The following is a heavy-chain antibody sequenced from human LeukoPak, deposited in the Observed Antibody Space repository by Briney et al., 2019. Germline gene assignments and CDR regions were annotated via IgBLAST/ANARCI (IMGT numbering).Heavy chain of an antibody. CDR1: GGSISSYY. CDR3: ARENYDILTGWSPFDY. V-gene: IGHV4-59*12. D-gene: IGHD3-9*01. J-gene: IGHJ4*02. CDR2: IYYSGST. Sequence: SETLSLTCTVSGGSISSYYWSWVRQPPGKGLEWIGYIYYSGSTNYNPSLKSRVTISVDTSKNQFSLKLSSVTAADTAVYYCARENYDILTGWSPFDYWGQGTLVTVSS.